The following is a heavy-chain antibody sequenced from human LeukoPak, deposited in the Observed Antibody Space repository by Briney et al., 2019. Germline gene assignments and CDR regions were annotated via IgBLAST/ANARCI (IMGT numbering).Heavy chain of an antibody. CDR3: ARKPIVGAFNWFDP. CDR2: IKQDGSEK. CDR1: GFTFSSYW. J-gene: IGHJ5*02. D-gene: IGHD1-26*01. Sequence: PGGSLRLSCAASGFTFSSYWMSWVRQAPGKGLEWVANIKQDGSEKYYVDSVKGRFTIPRDNAKNSLYLQMNSLRAEDTAVYCCARKPIVGAFNWFDPWGQGTLVTVSS. V-gene: IGHV3-7*01.